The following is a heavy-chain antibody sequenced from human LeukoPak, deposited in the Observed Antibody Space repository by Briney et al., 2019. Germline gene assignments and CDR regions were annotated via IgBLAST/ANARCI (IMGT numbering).Heavy chain of an antibody. J-gene: IGHJ6*03. D-gene: IGHD5-12*01. CDR2: IKSKTDGGTT. CDR3: TTDRGYDPSAYYYYYMDV. Sequence: GGSLRLSCAASGFTFSNAWMSWVRQAPGKGLEWVGRIKSKTDGGTTDYAAPVKGRFTISRDDSKNTLYLQMNSLKTEDTAVYYCTTDRGYDPSAYYYYYMDVWGKGTTVTISS. V-gene: IGHV3-15*01. CDR1: GFTFSNAW.